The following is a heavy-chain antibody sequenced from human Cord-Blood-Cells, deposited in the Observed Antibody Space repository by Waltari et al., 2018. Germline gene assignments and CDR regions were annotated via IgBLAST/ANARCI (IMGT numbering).Heavy chain of an antibody. CDR3: ARATYYGSGSPFDY. Sequence: QVQLVQSGAEVKKPGSSVKVSCKASGGTFSSYAISWVRTAPGQGLEWMGRISPILGIANYAQKFQGRVTITADKSTSTAYMELSSLRSEDTAVYYCARATYYGSGSPFDYWGQGTLVTVSS. J-gene: IGHJ4*02. D-gene: IGHD3-10*01. V-gene: IGHV1-69*09. CDR2: ISPILGIA. CDR1: GGTFSSYA.